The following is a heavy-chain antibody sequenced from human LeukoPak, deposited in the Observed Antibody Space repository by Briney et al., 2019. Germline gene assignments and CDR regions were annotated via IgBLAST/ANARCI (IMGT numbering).Heavy chain of an antibody. V-gene: IGHV3-21*01. CDR3: ARDYCSADSCFYNWFDP. CDR2: ISSSSSYI. Sequence: GGSLRLSCAASGFTFSSYSMNWVRQAPGKGLEWVSSISSSSSYIYYADSVKGRFTISRDNAKNSLYLQMNSLRAEDTAVYYCARDYCSADSCFYNWFDPWGQGTLVTVSS. CDR1: GFTFSSYS. D-gene: IGHD2-15*01. J-gene: IGHJ5*02.